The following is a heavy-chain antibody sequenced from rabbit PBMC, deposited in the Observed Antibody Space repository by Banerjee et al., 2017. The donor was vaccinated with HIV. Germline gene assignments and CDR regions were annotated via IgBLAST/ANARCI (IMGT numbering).Heavy chain of an antibody. J-gene: IGHJ4*01. CDR2: IVTGSGST. CDR1: GLDFSSSYW. D-gene: IGHD1-1*01. Sequence: QSLEESGGDLVKPGASLTLTCKASGLDFSSSYWICWVRQAPGKGLEWIACIVTGSGSTWYASWVNGRFTISKTSSTTVTLQMTSLTGADTATYFCARGFGGNGYRANLWGLGTLVTVS. CDR3: ARGFGGNGYRANL. V-gene: IGHV1S40*01.